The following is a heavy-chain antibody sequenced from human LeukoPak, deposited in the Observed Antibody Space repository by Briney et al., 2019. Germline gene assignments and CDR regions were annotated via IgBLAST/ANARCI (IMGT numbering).Heavy chain of an antibody. CDR2: IRYDGSKK. V-gene: IGHV3-30*02. CDR1: GFTFSSYG. J-gene: IGHJ4*02. CDR3: AKDIYSGYDCGSSLGDY. Sequence: GGSLRLSCAASGFTFSSYGMHWVRQAPGKGLEWVAFIRYDGSKKYYADSVKGRFTISRDNSKNTLYLQMNSLRAEDTAVYYCAKDIYSGYDCGSSLGDYWGQGTLVTVSS. D-gene: IGHD5-12*01.